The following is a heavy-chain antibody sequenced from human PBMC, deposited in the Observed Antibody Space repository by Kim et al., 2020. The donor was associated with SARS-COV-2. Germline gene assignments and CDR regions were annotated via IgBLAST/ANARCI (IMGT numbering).Heavy chain of an antibody. J-gene: IGHJ4*02. D-gene: IGHD3-10*01. CDR3: ARDYYGSGRYFDY. V-gene: IGHV1-69*01. Sequence: YAQKFQGRVTITADESTSTAYMELSSLRSEDTAVYYCARDYYGSGRYFDYWGQGTLVTVSS.